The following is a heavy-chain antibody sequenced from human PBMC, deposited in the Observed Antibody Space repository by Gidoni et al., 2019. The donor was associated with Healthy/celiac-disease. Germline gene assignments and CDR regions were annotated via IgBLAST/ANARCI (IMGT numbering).Heavy chain of an antibody. V-gene: IGHV3-9*01. J-gene: IGHJ4*02. Sequence: EVQLVESGGGLVQPGRSLRLSCAASGFTFDDYAMHWVRQAPGKGLEWVSGISWNSGSIGYADSVKGRFTISRDNAKNSLYLQMNSLRAEDTALYYCAKDAWSAIDYWGQGTLVTVSS. CDR3: AKDAWSAIDY. CDR1: GFTFDDYA. CDR2: ISWNSGSI. D-gene: IGHD2-8*01.